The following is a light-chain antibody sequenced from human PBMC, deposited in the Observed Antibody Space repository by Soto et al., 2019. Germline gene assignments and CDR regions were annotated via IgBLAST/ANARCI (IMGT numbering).Light chain of an antibody. Sequence: QSALTQPASVSGSPGQSITVSCTGINSDVGIYNLVSWYQHHPGKAPKLVIYEGTKRPSGVSSRFSGSKSGNTASLTISGLQAEDEADYYCSSYGGSYNFVFGTGTKLTVL. J-gene: IGLJ1*01. V-gene: IGLV2-23*01. CDR1: NSDVGIYNL. CDR3: SSYGGSYNFV. CDR2: EGT.